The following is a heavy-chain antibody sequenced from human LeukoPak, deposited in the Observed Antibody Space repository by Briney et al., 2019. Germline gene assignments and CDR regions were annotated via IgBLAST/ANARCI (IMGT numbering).Heavy chain of an antibody. J-gene: IGHJ4*02. Sequence: GGSLRLSCAASGFTFSSHAMNWVRQVPGKGLVWVSTISADGDGPHYADSVKGRFTISRDNSKSTLFLQMNSLRDGDTAVYFCARTFNGFDPTFDYWGQGTLVTVSS. D-gene: IGHD6-25*01. V-gene: IGHV3-23*01. CDR2: ISADGDGP. CDR1: GFTFSSHA. CDR3: ARTFNGFDPTFDY.